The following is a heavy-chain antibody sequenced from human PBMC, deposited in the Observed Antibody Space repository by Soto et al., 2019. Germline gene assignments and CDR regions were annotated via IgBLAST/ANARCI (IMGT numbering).Heavy chain of an antibody. V-gene: IGHV1-18*01. D-gene: IGHD6-6*01. J-gene: IGHJ4*02. CDR1: GYTFTSYG. CDR2: ISAYNGNT. CDR3: ARDGRAYSSSSSSYDY. Sequence: GASVKVSCKASGYTFTSYGISWVRQAPGQGLEWMGWISAYNGNTNYAQKLQGRVTMTTDTSTSTAYMELRSLRSDDTAVYYCARDGRAYSSSSSSYDYWGQGTLVTVSS.